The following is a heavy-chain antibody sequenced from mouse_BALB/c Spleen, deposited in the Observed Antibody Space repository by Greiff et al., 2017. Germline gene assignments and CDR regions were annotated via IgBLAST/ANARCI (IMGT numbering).Heavy chain of an antibody. CDR1: GYTFTNYW. J-gene: IGHJ4*01. Sequence: QVQLKQSGAELVRPGTSVKISCKASGYTFTNYWLGWVKQRPGHGLEWIGDIYPGGGYTNYNEKFKGKATLTADTSSSTAYMQLSSLTSEDSAVYFCARSPYGNYAMDYWGQGTSVTVSS. D-gene: IGHD2-1*01. CDR2: IYPGGGYT. CDR3: ARSPYGNYAMDY. V-gene: IGHV1-63*02.